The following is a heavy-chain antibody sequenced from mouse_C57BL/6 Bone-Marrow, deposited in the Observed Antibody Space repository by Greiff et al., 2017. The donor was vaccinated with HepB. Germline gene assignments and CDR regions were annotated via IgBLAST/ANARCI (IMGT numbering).Heavy chain of an antibody. Sequence: EVKLVESGGGLVKPGGSLKLSCAASGFTFSSYTMSWVRQTPEKRLEWVATISGGGGNTYYPDSVKGRFTISRDNAKNTLYLQMSSLRSEDTALYYCARRVWDRYYYAMDYWGQGTSVTVSS. CDR3: ARRVWDRYYYAMDY. J-gene: IGHJ4*01. CDR2: ISGGGGNT. D-gene: IGHD4-1*01. V-gene: IGHV5-9*01. CDR1: GFTFSSYT.